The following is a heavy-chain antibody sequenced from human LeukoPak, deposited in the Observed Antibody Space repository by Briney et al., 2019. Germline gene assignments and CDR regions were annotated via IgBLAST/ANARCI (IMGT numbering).Heavy chain of an antibody. D-gene: IGHD2-15*01. Sequence: SETLSLTCTVYGGSFSGYYWSWIRQPPGKGLEWIGDIYYSGSTNYNPSLKSRVTISVDTSKNQFSLKLSSVTAADTAVYYCAAIVVVAAAARREYYFQHWGQGTLVTVSS. CDR3: AAIVVVAAAARREYYFQH. V-gene: IGHV4-34*01. CDR2: IYYSGST. CDR1: GGSFSGYY. J-gene: IGHJ1*01.